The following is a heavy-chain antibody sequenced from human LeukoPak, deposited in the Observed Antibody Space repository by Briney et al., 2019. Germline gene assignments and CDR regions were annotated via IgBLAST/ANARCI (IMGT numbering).Heavy chain of an antibody. CDR1: GFTFSSYS. Sequence: GGSLRLSCAASGFTFSSYSMNWVRQAPGKGLEWVSSISSSSSYIYYADSVKGRFTISRDNAKNSLYLQMNFLRAEDTAVYYCASSRTVTLDYWGQGTLVTVSS. V-gene: IGHV3-21*01. CDR3: ASSRTVTLDY. D-gene: IGHD4-17*01. J-gene: IGHJ4*02. CDR2: ISSSSSYI.